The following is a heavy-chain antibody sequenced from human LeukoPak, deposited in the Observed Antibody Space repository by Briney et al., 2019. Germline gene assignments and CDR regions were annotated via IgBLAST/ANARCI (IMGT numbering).Heavy chain of an antibody. CDR3: TRDWSAAGGFGY. CDR2: ISYEGGTNK. J-gene: IGHJ4*02. D-gene: IGHD6-13*01. Sequence: GGSLRLSCEASGFTFINYALHWVRQAPGRGLEWVAIISYEGGTNKYYADSVKGRFTISRDNSKNTLYLQMNSLRGEDTAVYYCTRDWSAAGGFGYWGQGTLVTVSS. CDR1: GFTFINYA. V-gene: IGHV3-30-3*01.